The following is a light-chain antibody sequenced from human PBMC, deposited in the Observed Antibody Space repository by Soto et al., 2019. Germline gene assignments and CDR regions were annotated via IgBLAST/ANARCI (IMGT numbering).Light chain of an antibody. CDR3: GAWDSSLSAVV. Sequence: QSVLTQPPSVSAAPGQRVTISCSGSSSNIANNYVSWHQHLPGTAPKLLIYDNNKRPSGIPDRFSGSKSGTSATLGITGLQTGDEADYYCGAWDSSLSAVVFGGGTKVTVL. J-gene: IGLJ2*01. CDR2: DNN. CDR1: SSNIANNY. V-gene: IGLV1-51*01.